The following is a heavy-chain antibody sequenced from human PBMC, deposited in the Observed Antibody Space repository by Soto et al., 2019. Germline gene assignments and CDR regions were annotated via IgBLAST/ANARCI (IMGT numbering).Heavy chain of an antibody. D-gene: IGHD3-10*01. CDR2: ISGSGGST. CDR1: GFTLSSYA. V-gene: IGHV3-23*01. J-gene: IGHJ3*02. Sequence: GGSLRLSCAASGFTLSSYAMSWVRQAPGKGPEWVSAISGSGGSTYYADSVKGRFTISRDNSKNTLYLQMNSLRAEDAAVYYSAKAPRGVTSPDAFDIGGQGTMVTVSS. CDR3: AKAPRGVTSPDAFDI.